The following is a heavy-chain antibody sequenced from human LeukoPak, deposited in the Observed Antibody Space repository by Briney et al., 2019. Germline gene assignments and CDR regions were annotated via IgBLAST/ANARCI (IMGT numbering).Heavy chain of an antibody. Sequence: PGGSLRLSCAASGFTFSSYSMNWVRQAPGKGLEWVSSISSSSSYIYYADSVKGRFTISRDSAKNSLYLQMNSLRAEDTAVYFCSGGSIYYYYGMDVWGQGTTVTVSS. CDR2: ISSSSSYI. V-gene: IGHV3-21*01. D-gene: IGHD2-15*01. CDR3: SGGSIYYYYGMDV. J-gene: IGHJ6*02. CDR1: GFTFSSYS.